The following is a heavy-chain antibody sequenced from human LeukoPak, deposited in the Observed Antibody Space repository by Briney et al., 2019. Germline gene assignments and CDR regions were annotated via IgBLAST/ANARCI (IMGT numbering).Heavy chain of an antibody. CDR2: MNPNSGNT. V-gene: IGHV1-8*02. D-gene: IGHD3-10*01. CDR1: GYTFTSYD. CDR3: ARDPTSITPFDP. Sequence: ASVKVSCKASGYTFTSYDINWVRQATGQGLEWMGWMNPNSGNTGYAQKLQGRVTMTTDTSTSTAYMELRSLRSDDTAVYYCARDPTSITPFDPWGQGTLVTVSS. J-gene: IGHJ5*02.